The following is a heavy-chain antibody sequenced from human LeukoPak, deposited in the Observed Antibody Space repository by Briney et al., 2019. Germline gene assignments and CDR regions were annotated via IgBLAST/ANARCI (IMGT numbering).Heavy chain of an antibody. CDR2: ISGSGGST. V-gene: IGHV3-23*01. CDR3: GRLYIVAGPAAMGAGSYVVDY. CDR1: GFTFSNYA. J-gene: IGHJ4*02. D-gene: IGHD2-2*01. Sequence: GGFLRLSRAASGFTFSNYAMSWVRQAPGKGLEWVSAISGSGGSTYYADSVKGRFTISRDNSRNTLYLQMNSLRAEDTAVYYCGRLYIVAGPAAMGAGSYVVDYWGQGTLVTVSS.